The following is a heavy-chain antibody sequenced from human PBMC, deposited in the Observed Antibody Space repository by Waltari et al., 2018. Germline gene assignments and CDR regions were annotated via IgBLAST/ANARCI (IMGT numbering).Heavy chain of an antibody. CDR3: TKQNYGAQTD. J-gene: IGHJ4*02. V-gene: IGHV4-61*02. CDR1: GGSIAYGVYF. D-gene: IGHD4-17*01. CDR2: VFVSGTT. Sequence: QLQLLESGPGLLESSQTLSLTCSVSGGSIAYGVYFWTVIRQPAGKGLEWIGRVFVSGTTSYNPSLKSRVSISIDTSKNQFSLDLSSVTAADTAIYYCTKQNYGAQTDWGQGALVTVTS.